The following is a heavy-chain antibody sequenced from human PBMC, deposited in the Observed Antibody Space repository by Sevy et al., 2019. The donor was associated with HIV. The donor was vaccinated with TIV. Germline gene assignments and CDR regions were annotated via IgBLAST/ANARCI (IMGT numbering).Heavy chain of an antibody. CDR3: ARGGTIFGLVRHYFDY. CDR1: GFSVNSNS. Sequence: GGSLRLSCAASGFSVNSNSMTWVRQAPGKGLDWVSIIYGDGSTKYADALKGRFTISRDNSKNTMYLQMNSLRVEDTAVYYCARGGTIFGLVRHYFDYWGQGTLVTVSS. J-gene: IGHJ4*02. V-gene: IGHV3-66*01. CDR2: IYGDGST. D-gene: IGHD3-3*01.